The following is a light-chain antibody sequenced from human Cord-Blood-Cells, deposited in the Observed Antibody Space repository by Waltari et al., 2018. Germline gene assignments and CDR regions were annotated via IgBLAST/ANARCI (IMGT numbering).Light chain of an antibody. CDR2: AAS. Sequence: DIQMTQSPSSLFASVGDRVTITCRASQSISSDLNWYQQKPGKAPKLLIYAASSLQSWVPSRFSGSGSGTDFTLTISSLQPEDFATYYCQQSYSTPRTFGQGTKVEIK. CDR3: QQSYSTPRT. CDR1: QSISSD. J-gene: IGKJ1*01. V-gene: IGKV1-39*01.